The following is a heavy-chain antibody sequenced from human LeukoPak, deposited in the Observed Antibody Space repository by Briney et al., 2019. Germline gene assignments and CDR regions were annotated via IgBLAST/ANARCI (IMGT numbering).Heavy chain of an antibody. D-gene: IGHD3-22*01. CDR1: GGTFSSYA. Sequence: SVKVSCKASGGTFSSYAISWVRQAPGQGLEWMGRIIPIFGTANYAQKFQGRVTITTDESTSTAYMELSSLRSEDTAVYYCARAGYYDSSGPFYWGRGTLVTVSS. V-gene: IGHV1-69*05. CDR3: ARAGYYDSSGPFY. CDR2: IIPIFGTA. J-gene: IGHJ4*02.